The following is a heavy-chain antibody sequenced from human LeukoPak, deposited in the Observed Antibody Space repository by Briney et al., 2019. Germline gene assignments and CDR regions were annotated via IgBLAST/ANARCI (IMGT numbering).Heavy chain of an antibody. D-gene: IGHD3-22*01. Sequence: ASVKVSRKVSGYTLTELSMHWVRQAPGKGLEWMGGVDPEDGETIYAQKFQGRVTMTEDTSTDTAYMELSSLRSEDTAVYYCARLSQTPDYYSNGGYYYLGYWGQGTPVTVSS. CDR1: GYTLTELS. V-gene: IGHV1-24*01. CDR2: VDPEDGET. CDR3: ARLSQTPDYYSNGGYYYLGY. J-gene: IGHJ4*02.